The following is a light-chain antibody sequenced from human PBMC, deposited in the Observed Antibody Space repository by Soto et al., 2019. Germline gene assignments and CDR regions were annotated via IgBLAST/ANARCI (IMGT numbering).Light chain of an antibody. CDR1: QGISSY. J-gene: IGKJ4*01. Sequence: IQLTQSPSSLSAAVGDRVTITCRASQGISSYLAWYQQIPGKAPKLLIYAASTLQSGVPSMFSGSGSGTDFTLTISSLQPEDFATYYCQQLNSFPLTFGGGTKVEIK. CDR2: AAS. V-gene: IGKV1-9*01. CDR3: QQLNSFPLT.